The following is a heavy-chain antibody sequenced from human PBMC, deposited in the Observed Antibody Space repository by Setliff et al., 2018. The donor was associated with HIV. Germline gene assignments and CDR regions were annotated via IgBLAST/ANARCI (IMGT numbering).Heavy chain of an antibody. V-gene: IGHV1-18*04. D-gene: IGHD3-10*01. CDR2: ISPYNDYT. J-gene: IGHJ6*02. Sequence: ASVKVSCKTSGYTFINYGITWVRQAPGQGLEWMGWISPYNDYTNYEQSLQGRVRMTTDTSTRTAYMDLRSLRSNDTAVSYCARGGYYSGSGMNYHYYGLDVWGQGTTVTVSS. CDR1: GYTFINYG. CDR3: ARGGYYSGSGMNYHYYGLDV.